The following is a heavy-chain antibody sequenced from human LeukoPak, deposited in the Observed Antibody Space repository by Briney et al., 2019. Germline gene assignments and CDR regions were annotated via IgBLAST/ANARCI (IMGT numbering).Heavy chain of an antibody. Sequence: XKVXGYTLTELSMHWVRQAPGKGLEWMGGFDPEDGETIYAQKFQGRVTMTEDTSTDTAYMELSSLRSEDTAVYYCATVDGSYYFRRDAFDIWGQGTMVTVSS. J-gene: IGHJ3*02. D-gene: IGHD1-26*01. CDR2: FDPEDGET. CDR3: ATVDGSYYFRRDAFDI. CDR1: GYTLTELS. V-gene: IGHV1-24*01.